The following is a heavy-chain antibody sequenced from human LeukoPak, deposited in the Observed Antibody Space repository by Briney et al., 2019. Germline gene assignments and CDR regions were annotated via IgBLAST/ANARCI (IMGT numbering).Heavy chain of an antibody. Sequence: GSLRLSCAASGFTFSNSWMTWVRQAPGKGLEWIGSIYYSGNTYYNPSLKSRVTISIDTSKNQFYLKLSSLTAADTAVYYCARRDDSSGYHKIFDYWGPGTLVTVSS. V-gene: IGHV4-39*01. CDR3: ARRDDSSGYHKIFDY. D-gene: IGHD3-22*01. CDR2: IYYSGNT. CDR1: GFTFSNSW. J-gene: IGHJ4*02.